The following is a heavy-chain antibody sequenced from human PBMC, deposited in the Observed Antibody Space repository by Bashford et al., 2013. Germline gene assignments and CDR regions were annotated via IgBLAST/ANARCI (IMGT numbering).Heavy chain of an antibody. V-gene: IGHV3-9*01. CDR3: VKDRLKILATGAYYFHVVDV. J-gene: IGHJ6*02. CDR1: GFSLEDYD. Sequence: GGSLRLSCRASGFSLEDYDMHWVRQGPGRGLEWVSGINWNSRAIGYADSVRGRFTISRDNAKNSLYLEMNSLRPGDTAVYYCVKDRLKILATGAYYFHVVDVWGQGTTVTVSS. D-gene: IGHD2-15*01. CDR2: INWNSRAI.